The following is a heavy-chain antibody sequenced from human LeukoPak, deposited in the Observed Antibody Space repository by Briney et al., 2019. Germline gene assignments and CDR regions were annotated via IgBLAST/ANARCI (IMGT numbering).Heavy chain of an antibody. CDR2: IYDAGNTT. CDR1: GGSINSLDL. V-gene: IGHV4-4*02. J-gene: IGHJ4*02. D-gene: IGHD5-12*01. Sequence: SETLSLTCTVSGGSINSLDLWGWVRQPPEKGLEWIGEIYDAGNTTNYNPSLESRVIISVDKSRNHFSLQVKSVTAADTAIYFCARVTRSRRGYRGYDYYFDDWGQGALVTVSS. CDR3: ARVTRSRRGYRGYDYYFDD.